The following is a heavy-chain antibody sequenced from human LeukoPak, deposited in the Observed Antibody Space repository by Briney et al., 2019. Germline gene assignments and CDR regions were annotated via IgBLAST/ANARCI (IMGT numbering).Heavy chain of an antibody. J-gene: IGHJ5*02. CDR1: GYTFSSYL. Sequence: ASVKVSCKTSGYTFSSYLMHWVRQAPGQGLEWMGIINPSGGSTSYAQKFQGRVIMTRDTSTSTVYMELSSLRSEDTAVYYCARDLGLRGVTNWFDPWGQGTLVTVSS. CDR3: ARDLGLRGVTNWFDP. V-gene: IGHV1-46*01. D-gene: IGHD3-10*01. CDR2: INPSGGST.